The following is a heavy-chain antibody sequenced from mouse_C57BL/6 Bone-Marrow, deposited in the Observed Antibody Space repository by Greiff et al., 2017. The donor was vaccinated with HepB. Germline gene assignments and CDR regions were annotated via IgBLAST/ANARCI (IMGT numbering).Heavy chain of an antibody. CDR3: ARHYYGNYFDY. D-gene: IGHD1-1*02. J-gene: IGHJ2*01. Sequence: EVKLVESGGDLVKPGGSLKLSCAASGFTFSSYGMSWVRQTPDKRLEWVATISSGGSYTYYPDSVKGRFTISRDNAKNILYLQMSSLKSEDTAMYYCARHYYGNYFDYWGQGTTLTVSS. CDR2: ISSGGSYT. CDR1: GFTFSSYG. V-gene: IGHV5-6*01.